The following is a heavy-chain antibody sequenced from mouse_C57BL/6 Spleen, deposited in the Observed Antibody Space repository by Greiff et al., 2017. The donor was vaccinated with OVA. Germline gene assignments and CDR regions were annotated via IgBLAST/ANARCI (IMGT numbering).Heavy chain of an antibody. V-gene: IGHV1-52*01. CDR2: IDPSDSET. CDR3: ARDYYGSSSLDY. D-gene: IGHD1-1*01. Sequence: QVQLQQPGAELVRPGSSVKLSCKASGYTFTSYWMHWVKQRPIQGLEWIGNIDPSDSETHYNQKFKDKATLTVDKSSGTAYMQLSSLTSEDSAVYYCARDYYGSSSLDYWGQGTTLTVSS. J-gene: IGHJ2*01. CDR1: GYTFTSYW.